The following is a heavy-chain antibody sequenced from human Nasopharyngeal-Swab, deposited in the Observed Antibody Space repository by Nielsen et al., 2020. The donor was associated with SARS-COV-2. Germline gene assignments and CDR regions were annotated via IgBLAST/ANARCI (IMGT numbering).Heavy chain of an antibody. CDR1: GFSFNSYW. Sequence: LSLTCAASGFSFNSYWMSWVRQTPGKGLEWVANINEDGSEKYYVDSVKGRFTISRDNARNSLYLQMNSLRVEDTAVYYCARDRNSVVVPVPFDQWGPGTLVTVSS. CDR3: ARDRNSVVVPVPFDQ. V-gene: IGHV3-7*01. J-gene: IGHJ4*02. CDR2: INEDGSEK. D-gene: IGHD2-21*01.